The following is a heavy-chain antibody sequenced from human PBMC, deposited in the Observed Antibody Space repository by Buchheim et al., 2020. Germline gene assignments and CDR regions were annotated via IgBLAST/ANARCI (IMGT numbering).Heavy chain of an antibody. D-gene: IGHD2-2*01. J-gene: IGHJ5*02. CDR1: GFTFSSYW. V-gene: IGHV3-74*01. CDR2: INSDGSST. Sequence: EVQLVESGGGLVQPGGSLRLSCAASGFTFSSYWMHWVRQAPGKGLVWVSRINSDGSSTSYADSVKGRFTISRDNAKNTLYLQIISLRAEDTAVYDCAIDSCVVVPAANIWFDPWGQGTL. CDR3: AIDSCVVVPAANIWFDP.